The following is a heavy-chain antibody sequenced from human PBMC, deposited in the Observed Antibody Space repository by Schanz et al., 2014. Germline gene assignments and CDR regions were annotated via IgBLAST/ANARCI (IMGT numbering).Heavy chain of an antibody. V-gene: IGHV3-21*01. Sequence: PLVEFGGGLVQPGGSLRLSCAASRLNFNNAWMHWVRQAPGKGLEWVSSISSSSSYIYYADSVKGRFTISRDNAKNSMYLEMNSLRAEDTAVFYCARVGGTYYDFWSGVPPTVMHDGFDIWGQGTMVTVS. CDR3: ARVGGTYYDFWSGVPPTVMHDGFDI. CDR2: ISSSSSYI. J-gene: IGHJ3*02. D-gene: IGHD3-3*01. CDR1: RLNFNNAW.